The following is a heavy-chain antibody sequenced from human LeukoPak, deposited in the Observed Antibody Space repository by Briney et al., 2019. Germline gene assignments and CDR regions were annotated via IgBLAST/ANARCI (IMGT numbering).Heavy chain of an antibody. V-gene: IGHV5-51*01. D-gene: IGHD2-15*01. Sequence: GESQKISCKGSGYSFTSYWIGWVRQMPGKGLEWMGIIYPGDSDTRYSPSFQGQVTISADKSISTAYLQWSSLKASDTAMYYCARRAPLGYCSGGSCHDAFDIWGQGTMVTVSS. CDR3: ARRAPLGYCSGGSCHDAFDI. CDR2: IYPGDSDT. J-gene: IGHJ3*02. CDR1: GYSFTSYW.